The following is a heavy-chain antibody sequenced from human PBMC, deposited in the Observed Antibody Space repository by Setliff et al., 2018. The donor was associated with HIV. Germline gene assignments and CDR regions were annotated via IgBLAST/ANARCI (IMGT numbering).Heavy chain of an antibody. D-gene: IGHD3-3*01. V-gene: IGHV4-4*07. J-gene: IGHJ6*02. CDR2: IYTSGST. CDR1: GGSISSYY. Sequence: SETLSLTCTVSGGSISSYYWSWIRQPAGKGLEWIGRIYTSGSTNYNPSLKSRVTMSVDTSKNQFSLKLTSVTASDTAVYYCARIFGDQGYYYGMDVWGQGTTVTVSS. CDR3: ARIFGDQGYYYGMDV.